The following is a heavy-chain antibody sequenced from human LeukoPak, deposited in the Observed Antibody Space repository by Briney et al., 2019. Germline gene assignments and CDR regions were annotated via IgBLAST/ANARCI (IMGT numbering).Heavy chain of an antibody. J-gene: IGHJ4*02. CDR1: GLPFSNYW. CDR2: MKEDGGEI. Sequence: GGSLRLSCAGSGLPFSNYWMAWVRQAPGKGREWVANMKEDGGEINYVDSVKGRFTISRDNAKNSLDLQMNSLRVDDTAVYYCVRDRGYSTFDYWGQGTLVIVSS. V-gene: IGHV3-7*01. CDR3: VRDRGYSTFDY. D-gene: IGHD4-23*01.